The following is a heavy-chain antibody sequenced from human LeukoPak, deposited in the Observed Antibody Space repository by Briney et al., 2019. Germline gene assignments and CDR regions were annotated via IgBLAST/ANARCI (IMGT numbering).Heavy chain of an antibody. CDR2: INPSGGST. V-gene: IGHV1-46*01. D-gene: IGHD3-22*01. Sequence: ASVKVSCKASGYTFTSYYMHWVRQAPGQGLEWMGIINPSGGSTSHAQKFRGRVTMTRDTSTSPVYMELSSLRSEDTAVYYCAYTAMAYSSGYYAFDYWGQGTLVTVSS. J-gene: IGHJ4*02. CDR1: GYTFTSYY. CDR3: AYTAMAYSSGYYAFDY.